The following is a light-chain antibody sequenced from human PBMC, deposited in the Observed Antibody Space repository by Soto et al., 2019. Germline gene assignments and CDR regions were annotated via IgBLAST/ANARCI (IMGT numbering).Light chain of an antibody. CDR2: DAS. CDR3: QQSYSTPPWT. Sequence: DIQITQSPSSLSASVGDRVTITCRASQSISRYLNWYQQKPGKAPNLLIYDASTLQSGVPSRFSGSGSGADFTLTISSLQPEDFATYFCQQSYSTPPWTFGQGTKVDIK. J-gene: IGKJ1*01. V-gene: IGKV1-39*01. CDR1: QSISRY.